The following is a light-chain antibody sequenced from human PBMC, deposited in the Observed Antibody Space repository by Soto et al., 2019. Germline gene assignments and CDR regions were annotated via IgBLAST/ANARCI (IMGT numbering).Light chain of an antibody. Sequence: DIQMTQYPSTLAASVGDRVPITCRASQSISSWLAWYQQKPGKAPKLLIYDASSLESGVPSRFSGSGSGTEFTLTISSLQPDDFATYYCQQYNSYSIPFGQGTRLEIK. CDR2: DAS. CDR3: QQYNSYSIP. V-gene: IGKV1-5*01. CDR1: QSISSW. J-gene: IGKJ5*01.